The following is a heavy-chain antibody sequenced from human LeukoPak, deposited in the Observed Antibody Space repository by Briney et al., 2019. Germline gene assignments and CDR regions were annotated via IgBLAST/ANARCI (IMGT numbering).Heavy chain of an antibody. Sequence: PSETLSLTCTVSGGSISSYYWSWIRQPPGKGLEWIGYIYYSGSTNYNPSLKSRVTISVDTSKNQFSLKLSSVTAADTAVYYCACAPTYYYDSSGYGGVAYWGQGTLVTVST. J-gene: IGHJ4*02. D-gene: IGHD3-22*01. V-gene: IGHV4-59*08. CDR2: IYYSGST. CDR3: ACAPTYYYDSSGYGGVAY. CDR1: GGSISSYY.